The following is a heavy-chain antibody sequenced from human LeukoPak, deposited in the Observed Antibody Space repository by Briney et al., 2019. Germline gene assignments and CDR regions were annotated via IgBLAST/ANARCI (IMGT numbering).Heavy chain of an antibody. CDR1: GFTFSKYW. CDR3: ATKQWLAPPPDS. Sequence: PGGSLTLSCAASGFTFSKYWMLWVRQAPGKGLESVSRINTGGTVTTYADSVKGRLTVSRDNADNTMFLQMNSVREEDTAVYYCATKQWLAPPPDSWGQGTPVTVSS. V-gene: IGHV3-74*03. CDR2: INTGGTVT. D-gene: IGHD6-19*01. J-gene: IGHJ4*02.